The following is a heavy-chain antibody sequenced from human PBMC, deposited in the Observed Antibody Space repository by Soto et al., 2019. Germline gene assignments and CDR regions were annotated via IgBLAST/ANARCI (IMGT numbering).Heavy chain of an antibody. CDR2: MNPINGAT. V-gene: IGHV1-8*02. Sequence: ASVKFPCKASGYDFTAYDINWVRQASGQWLEWMGWMNPINGATGSARRFQGRVSMTRNTATATAYLELTSLRSDDSAVYYCGRGPSPRAPAGGTPYYYAMDVWGQGTTVTVSS. J-gene: IGHJ6*02. CDR3: GRGPSPRAPAGGTPYYYAMDV. CDR1: GYDFTAYD. D-gene: IGHD2-2*01.